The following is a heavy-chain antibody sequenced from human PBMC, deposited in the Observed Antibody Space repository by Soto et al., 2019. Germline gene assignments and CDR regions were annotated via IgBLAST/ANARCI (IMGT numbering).Heavy chain of an antibody. V-gene: IGHV4-61*01. D-gene: IGHD1-26*01. CDR2: IYYSGST. J-gene: IGHJ4*02. CDR3: ARTHSYLLDY. Sequence: QVQLQESGPGLMKPSETLSLTCTVSGGSVSSGSYYWSWIRQPPGKGLEWIGYIYYSGSTNYNPSLKSRVTISVDTSKNQFSLKLSSVTAADTAVYYCARTHSYLLDYWGQGTLVTVSS. CDR1: GGSVSSGSYY.